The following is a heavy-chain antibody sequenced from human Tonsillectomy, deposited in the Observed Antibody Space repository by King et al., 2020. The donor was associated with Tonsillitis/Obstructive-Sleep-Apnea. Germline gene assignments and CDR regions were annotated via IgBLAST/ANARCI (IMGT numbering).Heavy chain of an antibody. CDR2: IYYSGST. J-gene: IGHJ4*02. D-gene: IGHD3-9*01. Sequence: VQLQESGPGLVKPSQTLSLTCTVSGGSISSGGYYWSWIRQHPGKGLEWIGYIYYSGSTYYNPSLKSRVTISVDTSKNQVSLKLSSVTAADTAVYYCARALRYFDWVKQTNPGPGIDYWGQGTLVTVSS. CDR1: GGSISSGGYY. CDR3: ARALRYFDWVKQTNPGPGIDY. V-gene: IGHV4-31*03.